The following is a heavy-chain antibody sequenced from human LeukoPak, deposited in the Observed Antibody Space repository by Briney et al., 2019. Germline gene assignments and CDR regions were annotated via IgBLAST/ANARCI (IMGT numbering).Heavy chain of an antibody. Sequence: GGSLRLSCAASGFTFSSYAMSWVRQAPGKGLEWVSAISGSGGSTYYADSVKGRFTISRDNSKNTLYLQMNSLRVEDTAVYYCAKVGRSYVHAFDIWGQGTMVTVSS. V-gene: IGHV3-23*01. CDR3: AKVGRSYVHAFDI. CDR1: GFTFSSYA. J-gene: IGHJ3*02. CDR2: ISGSGGST. D-gene: IGHD1-26*01.